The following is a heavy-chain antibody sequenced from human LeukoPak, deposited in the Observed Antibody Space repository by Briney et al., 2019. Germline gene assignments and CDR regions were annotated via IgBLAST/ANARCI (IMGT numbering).Heavy chain of an antibody. D-gene: IGHD3-22*01. J-gene: IGHJ4*02. Sequence: PSETLSLTCTVSGGSVSSGNYYWNWIRQPPGKGLEWIGYIYHSGSTYYNPSLKSRVTISVDRSKNQFSLKLSSVTAADTAVYYCARGPVDSSGYPYYFDYWGQGTLVTVSS. CDR3: ARGPVDSSGYPYYFDY. CDR2: IYHSGST. V-gene: IGHV4-30-2*01. CDR1: GGSVSSGNYY.